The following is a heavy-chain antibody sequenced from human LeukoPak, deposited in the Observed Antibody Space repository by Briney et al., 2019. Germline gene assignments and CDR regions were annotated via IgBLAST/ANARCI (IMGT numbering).Heavy chain of an antibody. V-gene: IGHV3-53*01. CDR1: GFSVRTNY. D-gene: IGHD3-22*01. CDR2: IYSGGTI. Sequence: GGSLRLSCAASGFSVRTNYMSWVRQAPGKGLEWVSVIYSGGTIRCADSVKGRFTISRDNSRDTLHLQMNSLRVDDTAVYYCVRAVHHLFYSDSSGYYGDAFDVGGQGTVVTVSS. J-gene: IGHJ3*01. CDR3: VRAVHHLFYSDSSGYYGDAFDV.